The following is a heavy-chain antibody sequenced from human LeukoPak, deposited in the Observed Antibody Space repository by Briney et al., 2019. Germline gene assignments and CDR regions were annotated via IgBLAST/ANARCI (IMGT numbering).Heavy chain of an antibody. CDR3: ARTTLSGAPRD. Sequence: GGSQRLSCVASGFSFSEYEMNWVRQAPGKGLEWISYINAGGSTIHYAASVRGRFTISRDNAKNSLYLQMNNLRAEDTGIYYCARTTLSGAPRDWGQGSQVTISS. CDR2: INAGGSTI. D-gene: IGHD1-26*01. V-gene: IGHV3-48*03. CDR1: GFSFSEYE. J-gene: IGHJ4*02.